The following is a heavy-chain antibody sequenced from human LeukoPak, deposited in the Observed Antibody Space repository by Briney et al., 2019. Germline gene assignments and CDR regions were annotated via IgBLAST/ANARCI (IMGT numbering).Heavy chain of an antibody. CDR2: IYPGDSDT. CDR3: ASYCSSTSCYGGFDP. Sequence: GESLKISCKGSGYSFTSYWIGWVRQTPGKGLEWMGIIYPGDSDTRYSPSFQGQVTISADKSISTAYLQWSSLKASDTAMYYCASYCSSTSCYGGFDPWGQGTLVTVSS. D-gene: IGHD2-2*01. CDR1: GYSFTSYW. V-gene: IGHV5-51*01. J-gene: IGHJ5*02.